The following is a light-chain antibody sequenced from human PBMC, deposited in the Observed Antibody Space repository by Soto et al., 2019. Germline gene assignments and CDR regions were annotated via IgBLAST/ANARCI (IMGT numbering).Light chain of an antibody. V-gene: IGKV3-15*01. CDR3: QQHNNWQT. Sequence: EIVMTQSPATLSVSPGERATLSCRASQSVSSNLAWYQQKPGQAPRLLVYGASTRATGIPARFSGSGSGNDFTLKITTLQSEGFAVYYRQQHNNWQTFVHGTKVDIX. CDR1: QSVSSN. J-gene: IGKJ1*01. CDR2: GAS.